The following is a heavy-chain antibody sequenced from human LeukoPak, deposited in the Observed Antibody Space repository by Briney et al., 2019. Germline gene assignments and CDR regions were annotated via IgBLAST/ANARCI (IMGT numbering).Heavy chain of an antibody. Sequence: SLRLSCAASGFTFDDYAMHWVRQAPGKGLEWVSGISWNSGSIGYADSVKGRFTISRDNAKNSLYLQMNSLRAEDTALYYCAKDIGAAAGTVDYWGQGTLVTVSS. CDR3: AKDIGAAAGTVDY. D-gene: IGHD6-13*01. V-gene: IGHV3-9*01. CDR2: ISWNSGSI. J-gene: IGHJ4*02. CDR1: GFTFDDYA.